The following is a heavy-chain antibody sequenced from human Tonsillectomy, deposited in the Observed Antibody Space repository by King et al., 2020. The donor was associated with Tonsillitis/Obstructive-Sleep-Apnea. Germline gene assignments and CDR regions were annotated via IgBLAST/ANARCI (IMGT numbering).Heavy chain of an antibody. D-gene: IGHD3-10*01. CDR2: IYSGGST. CDR1: GFTVSSNY. CDR3: ARGRYYGSGSNAFDI. V-gene: IGHV3-66*01. J-gene: IGHJ3*02. Sequence: EQLVQSGGGLVQPGGSLRLSCAASGFTVSSNYMSWVRQAPAKGLEWVSVIYSGGSTYYADSVKGRFTISRDNSKNTLYLQMNSLRAEDTAVYYCARGRYYGSGSNAFDIWGQGTMVTVSS.